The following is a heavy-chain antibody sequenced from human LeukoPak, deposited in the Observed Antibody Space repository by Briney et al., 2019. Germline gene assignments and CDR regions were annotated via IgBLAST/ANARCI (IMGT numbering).Heavy chain of an antibody. D-gene: IGHD1-1*01. CDR1: GYTFTSYY. CDR3: ARDRPTTQVPLAPLRV. Sequence: WASVKVSCKASGYTFTSYYMHWVRQAPGQGLEWMGWINPNSGGTNYAQKFQGRVTMTWDTSISTAYMELGRLTSDDMGVYYCARDRPTTQVPLAPLRVWGQGTLVTVSS. J-gene: IGHJ4*02. V-gene: IGHV1-2*02. CDR2: INPNSGGT.